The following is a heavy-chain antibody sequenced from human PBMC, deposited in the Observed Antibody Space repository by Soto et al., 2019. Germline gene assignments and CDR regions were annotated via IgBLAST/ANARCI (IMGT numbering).Heavy chain of an antibody. J-gene: IGHJ5*02. CDR1: GGSITSGDYS. D-gene: IGHD3-9*01. CDR2: IYHTGTT. Sequence: TLSLTCTVSGGSITSGDYSWTWIRQPPGKGLEWSGYIYHTGTTYYNMSLKSRVTISVDKSKNQFSLKLSSVTAADTAVYYCARRLPSDYFTISSCSGRFACWFDPWGQGTLVTVSS. CDR3: ARRLPSDYFTISSCSGRFACWFDP. V-gene: IGHV4-30-2*01.